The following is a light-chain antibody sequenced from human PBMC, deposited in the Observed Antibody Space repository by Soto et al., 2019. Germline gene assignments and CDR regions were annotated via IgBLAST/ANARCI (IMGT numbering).Light chain of an antibody. CDR2: GDS. Sequence: QSVLTQPPSVSGAPGQRVTIPCTGSSSNIGAGYDVNWYQQLPETAPKLLIFGDSNRPSGVPDRFSGSKSGTSASLVIIGLQADDEADYYCQSNDNGLSGSDVFGTGTKVTVL. V-gene: IGLV1-40*01. CDR3: QSNDNGLSGSDV. J-gene: IGLJ1*01. CDR1: SSNIGAGYD.